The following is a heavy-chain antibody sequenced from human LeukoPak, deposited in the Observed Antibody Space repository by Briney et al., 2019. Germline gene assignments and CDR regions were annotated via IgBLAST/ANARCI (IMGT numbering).Heavy chain of an antibody. Sequence: GASLRLSCAATGFTFSDHNMGWMRQAPGKGLEWTSYMSGSGIYYADSVKGRFTISRDNAKNSLYLQMSSLRAEDSAVYFCARRSLTTGGHTLDVWGQGTLVTVYS. CDR3: ARRSLTTGGHTLDV. D-gene: IGHD1-1*01. CDR1: GFTFSDHN. V-gene: IGHV3-11*01. J-gene: IGHJ3*01. CDR2: MSGSGI.